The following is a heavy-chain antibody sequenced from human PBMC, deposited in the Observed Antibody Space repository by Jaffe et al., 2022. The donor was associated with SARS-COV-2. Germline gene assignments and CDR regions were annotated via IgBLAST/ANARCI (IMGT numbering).Heavy chain of an antibody. CDR3: ARDRVVVTAIPGPPTTD. J-gene: IGHJ4*02. Sequence: QVQLVQSGAEVKKPGASVKVSCKASGYTFTGYYMHWVRQAPGQGLEWMGWINPNSGGTNYAQKFQGRVTMTRDTSISTAYMELSRLRSDDTAVYYCARDRVVVTAIPGPPTTDWGQGTLVTVSS. V-gene: IGHV1-2*02. CDR1: GYTFTGYY. CDR2: INPNSGGT. D-gene: IGHD2-21*02.